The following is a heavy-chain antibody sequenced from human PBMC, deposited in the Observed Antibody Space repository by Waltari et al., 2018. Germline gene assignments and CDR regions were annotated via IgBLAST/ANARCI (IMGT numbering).Heavy chain of an antibody. CDR3: ARVMTTVTTFPYYYYGMDV. V-gene: IGHV3-30-3*01. D-gene: IGHD4-4*01. CDR2: ISYNGSNK. CDR1: GFRFSSHA. J-gene: IGHJ6*02. Sequence: QVQLVESGGGVVQPGRSLGPSWAAAGFRFSSHAMHWVRQPSGKGLEWVAVISYNGSNKYYADSVKGRFTISRDNSKNTLYLQMNSLRAEDTAVYYCARVMTTVTTFPYYYYGMDVWGQGTTVTVSS.